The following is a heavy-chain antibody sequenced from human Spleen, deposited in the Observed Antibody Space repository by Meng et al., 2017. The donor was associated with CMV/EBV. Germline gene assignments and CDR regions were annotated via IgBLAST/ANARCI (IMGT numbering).Heavy chain of an antibody. J-gene: IGHJ6*02. CDR1: GGTFSSYA. CDR2: IIPIFGTA. Sequence: SVKVSCKASGGTFSSYAISWVRQAPGQGLEWMGGIIPIFGTANYAQKFQGRVTITTDESTSTAYMELSSLRSEDTAVYYCARDSHYSMVETPTPTPGAYYYYGMDVWGQGTTVTV. D-gene: IGHD4-23*01. CDR3: ARDSHYSMVETPTPTPGAYYYYGMDV. V-gene: IGHV1-69*05.